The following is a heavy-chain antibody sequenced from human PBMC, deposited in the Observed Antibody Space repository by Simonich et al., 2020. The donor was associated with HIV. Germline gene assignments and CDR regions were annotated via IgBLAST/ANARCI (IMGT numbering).Heavy chain of an antibody. Sequence: QVQLVQSGAEVKKPGASVKVSCKASGYTFTSYYMNWVRQAPGQGLEWMGKITPGGSRTYAQKFQGRVTMTRDTSTSTVYMELSSLRSEDTAVYYCARSLGSSWYRSWGQGTLVTVSS. CDR2: ITPGGSR. CDR1: GYTFTSYY. V-gene: IGHV1-46*01. J-gene: IGHJ4*02. CDR3: ARSLGSSWYRS. D-gene: IGHD6-13*01.